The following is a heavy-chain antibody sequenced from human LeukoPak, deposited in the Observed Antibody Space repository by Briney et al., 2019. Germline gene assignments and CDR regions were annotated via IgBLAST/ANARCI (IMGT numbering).Heavy chain of an antibody. J-gene: IGHJ3*02. V-gene: IGHV4-59*08. D-gene: IGHD3-10*01. CDR3: ATTRRLTMIGGAFDI. CDR2: IYYSGTT. Sequence: SETLSLTCTVSGGSISSYFWCWIRQPPGKGLEWIGYIYYSGTTNNNPSLESRVTISVDTSKNQFSLKLTSVTAADTAVYYCATTRRLTMIGGAFDIWGQGTMVIVSS. CDR1: GGSISSYF.